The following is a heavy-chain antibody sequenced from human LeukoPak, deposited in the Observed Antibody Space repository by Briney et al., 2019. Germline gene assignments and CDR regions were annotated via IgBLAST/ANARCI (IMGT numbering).Heavy chain of an antibody. J-gene: IGHJ5*02. D-gene: IGHD4-17*01. CDR1: GASVSSGSYY. V-gene: IGHV4-61*01. CDR2: IYYSGST. Sequence: SETLSLTCNVSGASVSSGSYYWSWIRQPPGKGLEWIGYIYYSGSTNYNPSLKSRVTISVDTSKNQFSLKLSSVTAADTAVYYCARTYGDRNWFDPWGQGTLVTVSS. CDR3: ARTYGDRNWFDP.